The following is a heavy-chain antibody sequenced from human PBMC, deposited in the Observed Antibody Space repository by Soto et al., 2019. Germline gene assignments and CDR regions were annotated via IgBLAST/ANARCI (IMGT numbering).Heavy chain of an antibody. CDR3: ARAIHSSSWTSPFDY. CDR1: GGSFSGYY. D-gene: IGHD6-13*01. J-gene: IGHJ4*02. Sequence: ASETLSLTCAVYGGSFSGYYWSWIRQPPGKGLEWIGEINHSGSTNYNPSLKSRVTISVDTSKNQFSLKLSSVTAADTAVYYCARAIHSSSWTSPFDYWGQGTLVTVSS. CDR2: INHSGST. V-gene: IGHV4-34*01.